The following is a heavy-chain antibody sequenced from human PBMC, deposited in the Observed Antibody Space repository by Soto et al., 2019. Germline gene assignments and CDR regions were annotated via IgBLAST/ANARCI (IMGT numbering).Heavy chain of an antibody. J-gene: IGHJ6*03. Sequence: GGSLRLSCAASGFTFSSYDMHWVRQATGKGLEWVSAIGTAGDTYYPGSVKGRFTISRENAKNSLYLQMNSLRAGDTAVYYCARDRGRLWYYYMDVWGKGTTVTVSS. D-gene: IGHD2-21*01. V-gene: IGHV3-13*01. CDR2: IGTAGDT. CDR1: GFTFSSYD. CDR3: ARDRGRLWYYYMDV.